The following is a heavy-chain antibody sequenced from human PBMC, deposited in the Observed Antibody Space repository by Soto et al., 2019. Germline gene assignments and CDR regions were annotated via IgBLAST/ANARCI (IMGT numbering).Heavy chain of an antibody. CDR1: GFTFSHYA. J-gene: IGHJ4*02. D-gene: IGHD2-8*01. CDR3: AGVYYGGNSVNNY. Sequence: QVQLVESGGGVVQPGRSLRLSCAGSGFTFSHYALSWVRQAPGKGLEWVAATSYDGSNKYYADSVKGRFIISRDNSKNTPDLQMNPLRAEDTAVYYCAGVYYGGNSVNNYWGQGTPVTVSS. V-gene: IGHV3-30-3*01. CDR2: TSYDGSNK.